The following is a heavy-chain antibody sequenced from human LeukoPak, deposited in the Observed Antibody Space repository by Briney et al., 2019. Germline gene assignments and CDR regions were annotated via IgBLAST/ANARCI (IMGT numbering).Heavy chain of an antibody. V-gene: IGHV1-24*01. CDR2: FDPEDGET. Sequence: VASVKVSCKVSGYALTELSMHWVRQAPGKGLEWMGGFDPEDGETIYAQKFQGRVTMTEDTSTDTAYMELSSLRSEDTAVYYCATESYGSRYKGYGMDVWGQGTTVTVSS. CDR1: GYALTELS. CDR3: ATESYGSRYKGYGMDV. J-gene: IGHJ6*02. D-gene: IGHD3-10*01.